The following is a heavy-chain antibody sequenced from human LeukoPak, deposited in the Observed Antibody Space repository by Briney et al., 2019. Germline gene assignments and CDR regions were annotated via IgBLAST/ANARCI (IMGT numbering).Heavy chain of an antibody. D-gene: IGHD4-23*01. V-gene: IGHV3-48*01. CDR2: ISSSSGSI. CDR1: GFTLSNYD. CDR3: ARRMATVAYDY. J-gene: IGHJ4*02. Sequence: GGSLRLSCAASGFTLSNYDMIWVRQAPGKGLEWVSYISSSSGSIYYADSVKGRSTISRDNAKSSLYLQMNSLRAEDTAVYYCARRMATVAYDYWGQGTLVTVSS.